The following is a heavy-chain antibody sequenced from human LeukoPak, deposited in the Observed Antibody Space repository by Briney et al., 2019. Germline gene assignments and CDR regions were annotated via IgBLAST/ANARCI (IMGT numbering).Heavy chain of an antibody. Sequence: GGSLRLSCAASGFTVSSNYMSWVRQAPGKGLEWVSVIYSGGSTYYADSVKGRFTISRDNSKNTLYLQMNSLRAEDTAAYYCARTTVTSRRGGYFDYWGQGTLVTVSS. V-gene: IGHV3-53*01. CDR3: ARTTVTSRRGGYFDY. CDR1: GFTVSSNY. CDR2: IYSGGST. J-gene: IGHJ4*02. D-gene: IGHD4-17*01.